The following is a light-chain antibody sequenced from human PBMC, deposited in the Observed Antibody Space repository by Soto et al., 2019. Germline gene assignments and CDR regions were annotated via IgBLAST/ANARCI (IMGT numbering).Light chain of an antibody. CDR2: KAS. J-gene: IGKJ4*01. CDR3: QQYKSYPLT. CDR1: QRISSW. Sequence: DIQRTQSPSALSASVGDRVAIACLASQRISSWLAWYQQKPGKAPNLLIYKASTLESGVPSRFSGSGSRTEFTLTISSVQPDDFATYYCQQYKSYPLTFGGGTKVDIK. V-gene: IGKV1-5*03.